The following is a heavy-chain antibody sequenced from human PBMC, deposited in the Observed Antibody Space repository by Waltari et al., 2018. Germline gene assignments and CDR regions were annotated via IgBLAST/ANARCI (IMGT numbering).Heavy chain of an antibody. V-gene: IGHV4-39*01. Sequence: GLIRQATGKCLEWTVTISYSGATYNSPSHKSRVTISVDTSKNQFSLKLSSATAADTAVYYCATYVGASVGTAAFDVWGQGTMVTVSS. D-gene: IGHD6-13*01. J-gene: IGHJ3*01. CDR3: ATYVGASVGTAAFDV. CDR2: ISYSGAT.